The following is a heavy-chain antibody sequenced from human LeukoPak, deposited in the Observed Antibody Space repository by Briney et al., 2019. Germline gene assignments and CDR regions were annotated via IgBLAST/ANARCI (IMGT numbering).Heavy chain of an antibody. V-gene: IGHV4-59*08. J-gene: IGHJ4*02. Sequence: SETLSLTCTVSGGSISSYYWSWIRQPPGKGLEWIGYIYDSGSTNYNPSLKSRVTISVDTSKNQFSLRLSSVTAADTAVYYCARRTYYDFWSGYLDYWGQGTLVTVSS. CDR1: GGSISSYY. CDR3: ARRTYYDFWSGYLDY. D-gene: IGHD3-3*01. CDR2: IYDSGST.